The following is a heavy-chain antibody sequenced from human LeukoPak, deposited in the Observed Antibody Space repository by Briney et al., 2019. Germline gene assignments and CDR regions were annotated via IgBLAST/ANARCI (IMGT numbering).Heavy chain of an antibody. CDR3: AEAVAGTASSPFDY. D-gene: IGHD6-19*01. CDR1: GYTFTSYD. J-gene: IGHJ4*02. Sequence: GASVKVSCKASGYTFTSYDINWVRQATGQGLEWMGWMNPNSGNTGYAQKFQGRVTMTRNTSISTAYMELSSLRSEDTAVYYCAEAVAGTASSPFDYWGQGTLVTVSS. V-gene: IGHV1-8*01. CDR2: MNPNSGNT.